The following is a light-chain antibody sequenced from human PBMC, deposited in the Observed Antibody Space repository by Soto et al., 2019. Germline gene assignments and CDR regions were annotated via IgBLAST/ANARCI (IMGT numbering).Light chain of an antibody. CDR3: QQHSTWPWT. V-gene: IGKV3-11*01. CDR1: QSVSSY. CDR2: HAS. J-gene: IGKJ1*01. Sequence: EIVLTQSPATLSLSPGERATLSCRASQSVSSYFAWYQQSPGQALRLLIYHASNRATGIPARFSGSGSGTDFTLTISSLEPEDFAVYYCQQHSTWPWTFGQGTKVEIK.